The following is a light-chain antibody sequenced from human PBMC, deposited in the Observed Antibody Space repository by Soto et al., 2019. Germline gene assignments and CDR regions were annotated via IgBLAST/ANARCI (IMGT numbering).Light chain of an antibody. CDR2: EGS. CDR1: SSDVGTYNL. CDR3: SSYAGSSTSV. V-gene: IGLV2-23*01. J-gene: IGLJ2*01. Sequence: QSVLTQPASVSGSPGQSITISCTGTSSDVGTYNLVSWYQQHPGKAPKLMIYEGSKRPSGVSNRFSGSKSGNTASLTISGLQAEDEADYYCSSYAGSSTSVFGGGTKLTVL.